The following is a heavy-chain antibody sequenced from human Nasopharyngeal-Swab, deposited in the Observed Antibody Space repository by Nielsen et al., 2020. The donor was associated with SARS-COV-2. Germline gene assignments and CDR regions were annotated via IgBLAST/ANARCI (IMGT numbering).Heavy chain of an antibody. CDR3: ARVNNGGGIVPASYSFFMDV. D-gene: IGHD2-2*01. CDR1: GVSFSGYH. V-gene: IGHV4-34*01. J-gene: IGHJ6*03. CDR2: ITRSGNT. Sequence: GSLRLSCSLNGVSFSGYHWGWIRQSPGRRLEWIGDITRSGNTNYNPALKSRVTMSVATSKDEFSLKLTSVTAADTAIYFCARVNNGGGIVPASYSFFMDVWGKGTSVAVSS.